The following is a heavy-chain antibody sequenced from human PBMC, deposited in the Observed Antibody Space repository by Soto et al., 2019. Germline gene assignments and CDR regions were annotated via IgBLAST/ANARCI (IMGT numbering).Heavy chain of an antibody. D-gene: IGHD3-10*01. V-gene: IGHV5-10-1*01. J-gene: IGHJ5*02. CDR1: GYSFTSYW. Sequence: GESLKISCKGSGYSFTSYWISWVRQIPWKGLEWMGRIDPSDSYTNYSPSFQGHVTISADKSISTAYLQWSSLKASDTAMYYCASSPFTMVRPGVFDLCGQGTLVIGSS. CDR2: IDPSDSYT. CDR3: ASSPFTMVRPGVFDL.